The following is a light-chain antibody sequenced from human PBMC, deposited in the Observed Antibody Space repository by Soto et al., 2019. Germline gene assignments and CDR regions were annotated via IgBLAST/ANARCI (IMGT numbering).Light chain of an antibody. V-gene: IGKV1-5*03. CDR3: LQYTSPSWT. CDR1: QSVNSW. CDR2: KAS. J-gene: IGKJ1*01. Sequence: DIPMTQSPSTLSASVGDRVTITCRASQSVNSWLAWYQHKPGKAPKLLIYKASSLESGVPSGFSGSGSGTEFTLTISTLQPEDFASYYCLQYTSPSWTFGQETKVEMK.